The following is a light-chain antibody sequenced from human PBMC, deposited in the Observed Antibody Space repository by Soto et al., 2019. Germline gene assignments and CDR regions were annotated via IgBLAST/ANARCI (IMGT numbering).Light chain of an antibody. Sequence: EVVLTQSPATLSLSPGERATLSCRASQSVITNYLAWYQQKPGQAPRLLIYGAYSRATAIPDRFSGSGYGTDFTLTISRLEPDAFAVFYCHQYGSSPFTFGHGTKVDIK. J-gene: IGKJ3*01. CDR3: HQYGSSPFT. CDR2: GAY. V-gene: IGKV3-20*01. CDR1: QSVITNY.